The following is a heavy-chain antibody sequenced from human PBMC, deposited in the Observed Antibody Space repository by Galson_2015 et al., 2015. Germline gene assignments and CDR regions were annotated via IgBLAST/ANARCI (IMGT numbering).Heavy chain of an antibody. CDR1: GYSFTSHW. Sequence: QSGAEVKKPGESLKISCQGSGYSFTSHWIAWVRQMPGKGLEWMGIIYPADSDTRYSPSFQGQVIISADKSITTAYLQWNSLKASDTAMYYCARLGPPAYSSYHPFDYWGQGTLVTVSS. CDR3: ARLGPPAYSSYHPFDY. D-gene: IGHD3-22*01. J-gene: IGHJ4*02. V-gene: IGHV5-51*01. CDR2: IYPADSDT.